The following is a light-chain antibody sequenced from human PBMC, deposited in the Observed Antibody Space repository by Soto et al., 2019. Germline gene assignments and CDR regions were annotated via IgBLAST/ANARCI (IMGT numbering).Light chain of an antibody. V-gene: IGLV1-44*01. CDR2: NND. CDR3: EAWDDSLYGAV. Sequence: QSVLTQPPSASGTPGQRVTICCSGSSSNIGANPINWYQQLPGTAPKLLIYNNDQRPSGVPDRFSASKSGTSASLAISGLHSEDEADYYCEAWDDSLYGAVLGGGTKLTVL. J-gene: IGLJ2*01. CDR1: SSNIGANP.